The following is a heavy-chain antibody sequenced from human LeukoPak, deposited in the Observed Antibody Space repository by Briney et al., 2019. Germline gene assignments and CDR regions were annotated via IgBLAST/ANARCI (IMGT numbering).Heavy chain of an antibody. Sequence: ASVKVSCKASGYKFTGYYMHWVRQAPGHGLEWMGWINPNSGDSDHAQKFQGRVTMTRDTSISTAYMELSRLRSDDTAVYYCAREIGGILVFDYWGQGTLVTISS. J-gene: IGHJ4*02. CDR1: GYKFTGYY. CDR3: AREIGGILVFDY. CDR2: INPNSGDS. V-gene: IGHV1-2*02. D-gene: IGHD5-18*01.